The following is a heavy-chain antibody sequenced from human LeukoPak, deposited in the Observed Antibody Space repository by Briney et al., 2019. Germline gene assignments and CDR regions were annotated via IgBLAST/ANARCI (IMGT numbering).Heavy chain of an antibody. CDR1: GYTFTSYD. J-gene: IGHJ5*02. CDR3: ARGLEYYYDSSGFNWFDP. V-gene: IGHV1-8*01. D-gene: IGHD3-22*01. CDR2: MNPNSGNT. Sequence: ASVKVSCKASGYTFTSYDINWVRQATGQGLERMGWMNPNSGNTGYAQKFQGRVTMTRNTSISTAYMELSSLRSEDTAVYYCARGLEYYYDSSGFNWFDPWGQGTLVTVSS.